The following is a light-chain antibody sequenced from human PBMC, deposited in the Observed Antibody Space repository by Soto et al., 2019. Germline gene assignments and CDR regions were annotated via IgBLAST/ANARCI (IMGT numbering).Light chain of an antibody. CDR2: DAS. J-gene: IGKJ5*01. V-gene: IGKV3D-20*02. CDR3: QQRRNWPLT. CDR1: QTASSSH. Sequence: EIVLTQSPGALSLSPGERATLSCRASQTASSSHLAWYQQKPGQAPRLLIYDASSRATGISDRFSGSGSGTDFTLTISSLEPEDFAVYFCQQRRNWPLTFGQGTRLEIK.